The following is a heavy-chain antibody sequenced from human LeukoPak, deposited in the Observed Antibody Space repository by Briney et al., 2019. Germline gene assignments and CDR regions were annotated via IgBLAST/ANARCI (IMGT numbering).Heavy chain of an antibody. Sequence: ASVKVSCKASGYSFTSYGISWVRQAPGRGLEWMGWISAYNGNTNYAQKLQGRVTMTTDTSTSTAYMELRSLRSDDTAVYYCAYSCSSTSCPLDYWGQGTLVTVSS. CDR2: ISAYNGNT. V-gene: IGHV1-18*01. CDR3: AYSCSSTSCPLDY. CDR1: GYSFTSYG. D-gene: IGHD2-2*01. J-gene: IGHJ4*02.